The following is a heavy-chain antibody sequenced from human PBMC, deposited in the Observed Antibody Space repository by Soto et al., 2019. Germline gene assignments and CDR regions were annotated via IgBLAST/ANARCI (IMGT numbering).Heavy chain of an antibody. D-gene: IGHD2-21*01. CDR3: ARGSLGIP. V-gene: IGHV1-69*13. Sequence: GGSVKVYFKTSGGTFSSYAISWVRQAPGQGLEWMGGIIPIFGTANYAQKFQGRVTITADESTSTAYMELSSLRSEDTAVYYRARGSLGIPWGQGTLVTVSS. J-gene: IGHJ5*02. CDR2: IIPIFGTA. CDR1: GGTFSSYA.